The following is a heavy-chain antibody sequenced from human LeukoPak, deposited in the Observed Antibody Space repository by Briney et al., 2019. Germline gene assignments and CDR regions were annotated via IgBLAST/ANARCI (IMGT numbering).Heavy chain of an antibody. Sequence: GGSLRLSCVASRFTFSNYWMSWVRQAPGKGLEWVANINQDGSKKPYADSMKGRFTISRDNAKESLYLQLNSLRADDTAVYYCAKWGPHCVGNYCPALDSWGQGTLVTVSS. CDR1: RFTFSNYW. J-gene: IGHJ4*02. CDR2: INQDGSKK. V-gene: IGHV3-7*01. CDR3: AKWGPHCVGNYCPALDS. D-gene: IGHD4-4*01.